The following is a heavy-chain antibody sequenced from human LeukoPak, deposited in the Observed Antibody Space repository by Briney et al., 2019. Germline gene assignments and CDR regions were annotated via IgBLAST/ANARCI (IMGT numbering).Heavy chain of an antibody. CDR3: ARGVPKNYYYGMDV. CDR2: IYYSGST. V-gene: IGHV4-61*01. CDR1: GGSVSSGSYY. J-gene: IGHJ6*04. Sequence: PSETLSLTCTVSGGSVSSGSYYWSWIRQLPGKGLEWIGYIYYSGSTNYNPSLKSRVTISVDTSKNQFSLKLSSVTAADTAVYYCARGVPKNYYYGMDVWGKGTTVTVSS.